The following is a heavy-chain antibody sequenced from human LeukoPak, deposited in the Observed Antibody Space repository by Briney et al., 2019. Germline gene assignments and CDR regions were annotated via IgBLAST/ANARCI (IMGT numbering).Heavy chain of an antibody. J-gene: IGHJ4*02. V-gene: IGHV3-30*04. Sequence: GGSLRLSCAASGFTFSSYAMHWVRQAPGKGLEWVAVISYDGSNKYYADSVKGPFTIARDNSKNTLYLQRNSLRAEDTAVYYCAREMTMVRGVDYWGQGTLGTVSS. CDR2: ISYDGSNK. CDR3: AREMTMVRGVDY. CDR1: GFTFSSYA. D-gene: IGHD3-10*01.